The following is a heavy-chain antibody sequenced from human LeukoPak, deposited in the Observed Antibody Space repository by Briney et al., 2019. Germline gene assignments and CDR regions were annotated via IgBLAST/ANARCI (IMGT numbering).Heavy chain of an antibody. CDR1: EGSISNYY. D-gene: IGHD3-22*01. Sequence: SETLSLTCTVSEGSISNYYWSWIRQSPGKGLEWIGYISYSGSTNYNPSLRSRVTISVDTSKNQFSLKLSSVTAADTAVYYCARGGHYYYDSSGYYSPFDYWGQGTLVTVSS. J-gene: IGHJ4*02. CDR3: ARGGHYYYDSSGYYSPFDY. CDR2: ISYSGST. V-gene: IGHV4-59*12.